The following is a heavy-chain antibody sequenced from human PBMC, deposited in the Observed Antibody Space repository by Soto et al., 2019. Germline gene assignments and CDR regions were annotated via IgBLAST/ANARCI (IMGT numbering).Heavy chain of an antibody. J-gene: IGHJ4*02. CDR3: TRDQPEMAFDH. V-gene: IGHV3-30*04. CDR1: GFAFSSYA. Sequence: GGSLRLSCAGSGFAFSSYAMHWVRQAPGKGLEWVADIAYDGSNQYYADSVKGRFTISRDNSKNTLYLQLNSLRVEDTAVYYCTRDQPEMAFDHWGQGTLVTVSS. CDR2: IAYDGSNQ.